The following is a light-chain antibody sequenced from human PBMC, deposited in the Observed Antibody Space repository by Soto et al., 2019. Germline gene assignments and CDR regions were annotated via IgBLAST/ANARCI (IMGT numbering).Light chain of an antibody. Sequence: DFQMTQSPSTLSASVGDRVTITCRASQSISSWLAWYQQKPGKAPKLLIYDASSLQGGVPSRFSGSGSGTKFTLTISSLQPDDFATYYCQQYSKFTWTFGQGTKVEIK. J-gene: IGKJ1*01. CDR2: DAS. CDR1: QSISSW. CDR3: QQYSKFTWT. V-gene: IGKV1-5*01.